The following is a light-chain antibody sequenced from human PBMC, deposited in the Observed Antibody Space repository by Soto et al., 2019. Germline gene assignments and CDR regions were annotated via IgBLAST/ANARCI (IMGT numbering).Light chain of an antibody. CDR1: QSISSE. V-gene: IGKV3-15*01. CDR3: QQGHNWPLT. J-gene: IGKJ2*01. CDR2: GAS. Sequence: EIVMTQSPATLSVSPGESATLSCRASQSISSELAWYQQKPGQPPRLLIYGASTRATGVPARFTGSGSGSDFTITISELQSEDFSVYYCQQGHNWPLTFGQGTRLEI.